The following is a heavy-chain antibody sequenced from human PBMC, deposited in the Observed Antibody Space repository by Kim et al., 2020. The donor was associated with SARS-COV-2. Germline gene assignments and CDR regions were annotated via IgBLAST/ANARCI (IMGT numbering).Heavy chain of an antibody. V-gene: IGHV3-30*03. CDR2: ISYDGSNK. Sequence: GGSLRLSCAASGFTFSSYGMHWVRQAPGKGLERVAVISYDGSNKYHADSVKGRFTISRDNSKKTLYLQMNSLRAEDTAVYYCAGGYYYESSGFDPWGQGTLVTVSS. CDR1: GFTFSSYG. D-gene: IGHD3-22*01. J-gene: IGHJ5*02. CDR3: AGGYYYESSGFDP.